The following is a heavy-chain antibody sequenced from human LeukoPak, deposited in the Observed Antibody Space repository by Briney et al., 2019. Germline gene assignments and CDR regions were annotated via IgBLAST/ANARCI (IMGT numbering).Heavy chain of an antibody. CDR3: ARLYDISNSWFDP. CDR2: IYPSGGST. V-gene: IGHV1-46*03. CDR1: GYTFTTYY. Sequence: ASVKVSCKASGYTFTTYYMHWVRQAPGQGLEWMGMIYPSGGSTSYAQKFQGRVTMTRDTSTSTIYMEMSSLRSEDTAVYYCARLYDISNSWFDPWGQGTLVTASS. J-gene: IGHJ5*02. D-gene: IGHD3-9*01.